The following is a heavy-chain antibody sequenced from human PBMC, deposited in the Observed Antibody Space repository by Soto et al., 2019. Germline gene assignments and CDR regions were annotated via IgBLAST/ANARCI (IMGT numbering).Heavy chain of an antibody. CDR2: ISGSGGST. CDR1: GFTFSSYA. Sequence: GGSLRLSCAASGFTFSSYAMSWVRQAPGKGLEWVSAISGSGGSTYYADSVKGRFTISRDNSKNTLYLQMNSLRAEDTAVYYCAKVYYYDSSGYQPQYYYYYYGMDVWGQGTTVTVSS. J-gene: IGHJ6*02. V-gene: IGHV3-23*01. D-gene: IGHD3-22*01. CDR3: AKVYYYDSSGYQPQYYYYYYGMDV.